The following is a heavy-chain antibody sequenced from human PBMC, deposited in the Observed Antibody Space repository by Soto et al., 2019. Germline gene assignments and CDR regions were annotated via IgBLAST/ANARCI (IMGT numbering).Heavy chain of an antibody. V-gene: IGHV1-69*12. CDR2: IIPIFVTA. CDR1: GGTFSSYA. D-gene: IGHD2-15*01. J-gene: IGHJ6*02. CDR3: ARGYCSGGSCHYYYYYGMDV. Sequence: QVQLVQSGAEVKKPGSSVKVSCKASGGTFSSYAISWVRQAPGQGLEWMGGIIPIFVTANYAQKFQGRVTITADESXXTXYXXLSSLRSEDTAVYYCARGYCSGGSCHYYYYYGMDVWGQGTTVTVSS.